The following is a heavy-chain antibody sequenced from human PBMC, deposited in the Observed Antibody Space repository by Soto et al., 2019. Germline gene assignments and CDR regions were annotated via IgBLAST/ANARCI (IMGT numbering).Heavy chain of an antibody. J-gene: IGHJ4*02. D-gene: IGHD2-15*01. Sequence: PGGSLRLSCAASGFTFSSYAMSWVRQAPGKGLEWVSAISGSGGSTYYADSVKGRFTISRDNSKNTLYLQMNSLRAEDTAVYYCAKYTASNVLVANYFDYWGQGTLVTVSS. CDR2: ISGSGGST. CDR3: AKYTASNVLVANYFDY. CDR1: GFTFSSYA. V-gene: IGHV3-23*01.